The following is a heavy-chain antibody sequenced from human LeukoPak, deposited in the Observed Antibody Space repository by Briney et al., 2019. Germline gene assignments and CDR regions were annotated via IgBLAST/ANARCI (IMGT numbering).Heavy chain of an antibody. CDR3: AKDGWEIRLATGN. J-gene: IGHJ4*02. Sequence: ASVKVSCKASGYTFTGYYMHWVRQAPGQGLEWMGWISAYNGNTYYAQNLQGRVTMTTDTSTSTAYMELRSLRSDDSAVYFCAKDGWEIRLATGNWGQGTLVTVSS. D-gene: IGHD1-26*01. CDR1: GYTFTGYY. CDR2: ISAYNGNT. V-gene: IGHV1-18*04.